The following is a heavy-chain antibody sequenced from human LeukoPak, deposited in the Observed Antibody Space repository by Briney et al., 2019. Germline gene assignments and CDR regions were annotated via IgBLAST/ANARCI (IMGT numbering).Heavy chain of an antibody. CDR1: GGTFSSYA. CDR3: ARADYYDSSGYFRFGY. Sequence: ASVKVSCKASGGTFSSYAISWVRQAPGQGLEWMGRIIPIFGTANYAQKFQGRVTITTDESTSTAYMELSSLRSEDTAVYYCARADYYDSSGYFRFGYWGQGTLVTVSS. J-gene: IGHJ4*02. V-gene: IGHV1-69*05. D-gene: IGHD3-22*01. CDR2: IIPIFGTA.